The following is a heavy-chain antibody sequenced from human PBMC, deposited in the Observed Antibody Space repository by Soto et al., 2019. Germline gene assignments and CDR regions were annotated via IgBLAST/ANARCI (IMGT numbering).Heavy chain of an antibody. J-gene: IGHJ4*02. V-gene: IGHV3-30-3*01. CDR1: GFTFSSYA. CDR3: ARERRGSGWFVCDY. Sequence: GESLKISCAASGFTFSSYAMHWVRQAPGKGLEWVAVISYDGSNKYYADSVKGRFTISRDNSKNTLYLQMNSLRAEDTAVYYCARERRGSGWFVCDYWGQGELVTVSS. D-gene: IGHD6-19*01. CDR2: ISYDGSNK.